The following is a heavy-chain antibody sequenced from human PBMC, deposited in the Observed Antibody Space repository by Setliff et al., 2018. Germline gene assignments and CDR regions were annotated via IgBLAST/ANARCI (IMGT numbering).Heavy chain of an antibody. CDR3: ARGSRFGTIVYRGDYYMDV. CDR1: GYTFTNYA. D-gene: IGHD3-10*01. Sequence: ASVKVSCKASGYTFTNYAMTWMRQAPGQGLGYMGWINTNTGNPIYAQGFTGRFVFSLDTPVSTAYLQISSLKSEDSAVYYCARGSRFGTIVYRGDYYMDVWGKGTTVTVSS. J-gene: IGHJ6*03. V-gene: IGHV7-4-1*02. CDR2: INTNTGNP.